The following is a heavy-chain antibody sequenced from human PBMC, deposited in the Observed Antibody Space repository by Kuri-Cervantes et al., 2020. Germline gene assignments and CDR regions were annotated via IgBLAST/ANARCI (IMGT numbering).Heavy chain of an antibody. J-gene: IGHJ4*02. CDR2: INPSGGST. D-gene: IGHD2-15*01. V-gene: IGHV1-46*01. CDR1: GYTFTSYY. CDR3: ARGYCSGGSCYSVGINDY. Sequence: ASVKVSCKASGYTFTSYYMHWVRQAPGQGLEWMGIINPSGGSTSYAQKFQGRVTMTRDTSTSKVYMELSSLRSEDTAVYYCARGYCSGGSCYSVGINDYWGQGTLVTVSS.